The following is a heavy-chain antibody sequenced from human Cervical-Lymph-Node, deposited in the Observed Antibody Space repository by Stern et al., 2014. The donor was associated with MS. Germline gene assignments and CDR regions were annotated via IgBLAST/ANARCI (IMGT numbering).Heavy chain of an antibody. Sequence: VHLVESGGGGVQPGRSLRVSCTASGFTFSTFAMHWVRQAPGQGLEWMAILSHVVGEAYYADSLTVRLTISRDNSKTTLYLQMDSLRAEDTAVYYCARDRVVINPAYYFDYWGQGTLVTVSS. J-gene: IGHJ4*02. CDR2: LSHVVGEA. CDR1: GFTFSTFA. D-gene: IGHD3-22*01. CDR3: ARDRVVINPAYYFDY. V-gene: IGHV3-33*05.